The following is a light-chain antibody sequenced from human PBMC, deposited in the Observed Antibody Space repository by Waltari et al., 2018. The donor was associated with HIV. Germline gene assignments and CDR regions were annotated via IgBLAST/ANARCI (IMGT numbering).Light chain of an antibody. CDR3: CSYAGSSTYV. V-gene: IGLV2-23*02. Sequence: QSALTQPASVSGSPGQSITISCTGTSSDVGSYNLVSWYQQHPGKAPKLMIYEVSKRPSGVANRFSGSKAGNTASLTISGLQGGDGADYCCCSYAGSSTYVLGTGTKVTVL. J-gene: IGLJ1*01. CDR1: SSDVGSYNL. CDR2: EVS.